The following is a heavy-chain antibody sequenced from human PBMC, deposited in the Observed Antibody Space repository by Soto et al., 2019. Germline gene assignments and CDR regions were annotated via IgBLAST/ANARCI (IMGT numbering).Heavy chain of an antibody. D-gene: IGHD1-26*01. J-gene: IGHJ4*02. CDR1: GGSISSGGYY. Sequence: SETLSLTCTVSGGSISSGGYYWSWIRQHPGKGLEWIGYIYYSGSTYYNPSLKSRVTISVDTSKNQFSLKLSSVTAADTAVYYCARDSRSDGIDYWGQGTLVTVSS. CDR2: IYYSGST. V-gene: IGHV4-31*03. CDR3: ARDSRSDGIDY.